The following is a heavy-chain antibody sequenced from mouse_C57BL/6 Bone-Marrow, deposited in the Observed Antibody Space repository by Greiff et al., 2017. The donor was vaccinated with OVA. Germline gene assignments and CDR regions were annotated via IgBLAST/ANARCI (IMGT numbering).Heavy chain of an antibody. D-gene: IGHD2-3*01. CDR3: ARGRAIYDGYYYYAMDD. V-gene: IGHV3-6*01. Sequence: EVQLQESGPGLVKPSQSLSLTCSVTGYSITSGYYWNWIRQFPGNKLEWMGYISYDGSNNYNPSLKTRISITRDTSKNQYFLKLNSVTTEDTATYYCARGRAIYDGYYYYAMDDWGQGTSVTVSS. CDR1: GYSITSGYY. CDR2: ISYDGSN. J-gene: IGHJ4*01.